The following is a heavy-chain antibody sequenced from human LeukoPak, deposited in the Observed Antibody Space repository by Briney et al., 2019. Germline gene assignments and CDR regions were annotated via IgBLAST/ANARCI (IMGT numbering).Heavy chain of an antibody. CDR2: INHGGST. V-gene: IGHV4-34*01. CDR3: ARGSRGIAAAGTGGAYYYYMDV. CDR1: GGSFSGYY. D-gene: IGHD6-13*01. Sequence: PSETLSLTCAVYGGSFSGYYWSWIRQPPGKGLEWIGEINHGGSTNYNPSLKSRGTISVDTSKNQFSLKLSSVTAADTAVYYCARGSRGIAAAGTGGAYYYYMDVWGKGTTVTVSS. J-gene: IGHJ6*03.